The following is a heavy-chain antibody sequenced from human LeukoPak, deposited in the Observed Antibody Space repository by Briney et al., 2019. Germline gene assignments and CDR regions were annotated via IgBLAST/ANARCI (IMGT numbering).Heavy chain of an antibody. V-gene: IGHV1-69-2*01. CDR3: ATLGMVAAAYYSDY. D-gene: IGHD2-15*01. CDR2: VDPEDGET. CDR1: GYTFTDYY. Sequence: ASVKVSCKVSGYTFTDYYMHWVQQAPGKGLEWMGLVDPEDGETIYAEKFQGRVTITADTSTDTAYMELSSLRSEDTAVYYCATLGMVAAAYYSDYWGQGTLVTVSS. J-gene: IGHJ4*02.